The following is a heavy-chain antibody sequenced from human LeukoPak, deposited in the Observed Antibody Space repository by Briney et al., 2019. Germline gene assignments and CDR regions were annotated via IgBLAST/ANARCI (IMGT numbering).Heavy chain of an antibody. V-gene: IGHV1-18*01. J-gene: IGHJ4*02. Sequence: ASVTVSCTASGYTFTSYGISWVRQAPGQGLEWMGWISAYNGNTNYAQKLQGRVTMTTDTSTSTAYMELRSLRSDDTAVYYCARVLSPIAVAAYWGQGTLVTVSS. D-gene: IGHD6-19*01. CDR1: GYTFTSYG. CDR3: ARVLSPIAVAAY. CDR2: ISAYNGNT.